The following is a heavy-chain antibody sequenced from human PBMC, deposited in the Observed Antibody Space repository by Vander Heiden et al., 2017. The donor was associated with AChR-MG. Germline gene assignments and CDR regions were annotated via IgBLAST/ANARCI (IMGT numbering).Heavy chain of an antibody. CDR1: GGSISSYY. D-gene: IGHD3-3*01. J-gene: IGHJ5*02. CDR2: IYYSGST. V-gene: IGHV4-59*01. Sequence: QVQLQESGPGLVKPSETLSLTCTVSGGSISSYYWSWIRQPPGKGLEWIGYIYYSGSTNYNPSLKSRVTISVDTSKNQFSLKLSSVTAADTAVYYCARDHNFWSGYPGVWFDPWGQGTLVTVSS. CDR3: ARDHNFWSGYPGVWFDP.